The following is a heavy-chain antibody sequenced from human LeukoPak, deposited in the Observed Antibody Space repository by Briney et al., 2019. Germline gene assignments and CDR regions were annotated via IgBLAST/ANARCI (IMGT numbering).Heavy chain of an antibody. CDR1: GYSFTSYC. J-gene: IGHJ4*02. CDR2: IYPGDSDT. D-gene: IGHD2-2*01. V-gene: IGHV5-51*01. CDR3: ARRPLSPSYPFDY. Sequence: GESLKISCKGSGYSFTSYCIGWVRQMPGKGLEWMGIIYPGDSDTRYSPSFQGQVTISADKSISTAYLQWSSLKASDTAMYYCARRPLSPSYPFDYWGQGTLVTVSS.